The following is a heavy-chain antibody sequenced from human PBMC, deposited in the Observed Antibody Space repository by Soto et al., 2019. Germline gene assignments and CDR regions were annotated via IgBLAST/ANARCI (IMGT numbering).Heavy chain of an antibody. Sequence: QLQLQESGPGLVKPSETLSLTCTVSGGSISSSSYYWGWIRQPPGKGLEWIGSIYYSGSTYYNPSPKSRVTMSVDPSKNQFSVKLSSVTAADTAVYYCATTTGYSSGWYDYWGQGTLVTVSS. CDR1: GGSISSSSYY. CDR3: ATTTGYSSGWYDY. CDR2: IYYSGST. V-gene: IGHV4-39*01. J-gene: IGHJ4*02. D-gene: IGHD6-19*01.